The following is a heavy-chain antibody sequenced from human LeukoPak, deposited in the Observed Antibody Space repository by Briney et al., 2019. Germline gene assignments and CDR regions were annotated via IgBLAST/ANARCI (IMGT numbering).Heavy chain of an antibody. CDR1: GFTFSSYG. V-gene: IGHV3-30*02. Sequence: GGSLRLSCAASGFTFSSYGMHWVRQAPGKGLEWVAFIRYDGSNKYYADSVKGRFTISRDNSKNTLYLQMNSLRAEDTAVYYCAKGTMVRGVIDHFDYWGQGTLVTVSS. D-gene: IGHD3-10*01. J-gene: IGHJ4*02. CDR3: AKGTMVRGVIDHFDY. CDR2: IRYDGSNK.